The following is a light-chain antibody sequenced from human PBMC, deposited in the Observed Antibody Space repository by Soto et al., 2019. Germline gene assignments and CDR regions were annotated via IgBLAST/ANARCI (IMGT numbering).Light chain of an antibody. CDR2: GAS. CDR1: QRLSSSY. Sequence: EIVMTQSPATLSVSPGERATLSCRASQRLSSSYLAWYQQKPGQAPRLLIYGASSRATGIPYRFSGSGSGTDFTLTISRLEPEDFAVYYCQQYGSSGTFGQGTKVDIK. V-gene: IGKV3-20*01. J-gene: IGKJ1*01. CDR3: QQYGSSGT.